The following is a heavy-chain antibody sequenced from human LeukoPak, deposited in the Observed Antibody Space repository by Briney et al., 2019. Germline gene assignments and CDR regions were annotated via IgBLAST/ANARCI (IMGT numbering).Heavy chain of an antibody. CDR2: IYSSDDK. CDR3: ALRPVAGNNWFDP. D-gene: IGHD6-19*01. CDR1: GCARSASPVG. Sequence: SPTLVKPTQTLTLTCIISGCARSASPVGMGWIRLAQGKTLGWLATIYSSDDKRHRPSLNSRLNITKVTSKNQVVLTLTNMDPVDTATYYCALRPVAGNNWFDPGGQGTLVTVSS. J-gene: IGHJ5*02. V-gene: IGHV2-5*01.